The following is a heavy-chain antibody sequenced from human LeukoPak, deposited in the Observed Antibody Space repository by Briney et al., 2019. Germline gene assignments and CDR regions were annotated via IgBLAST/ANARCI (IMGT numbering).Heavy chain of an antibody. D-gene: IGHD2-15*01. CDR1: GFTFSNYW. Sequence: GGSLRLSCAASGFTFSNYWMSWVRQAPGKGLEWVGRIKSKTGDGTTDSAAPVKGRFTISRDDSKNTLYLQMNSLKTEDTAVYYCTTQGCSGGGCYYDYWGQGTLVIVSS. CDR2: IKSKTGDGTT. J-gene: IGHJ4*02. CDR3: TTQGCSGGGCYYDY. V-gene: IGHV3-15*01.